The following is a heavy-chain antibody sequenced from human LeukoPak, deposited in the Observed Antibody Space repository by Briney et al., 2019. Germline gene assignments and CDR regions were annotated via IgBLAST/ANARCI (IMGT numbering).Heavy chain of an antibody. Sequence: GGSLRLSCAGSGFSFADYAMHWVRQAPGKGLEWVSGISWNGGAIAYAESVEGRFTISRDNAKNSLYLQMNSLRAEDTAVYYCARESDLAGNFDYWGQGTLVTVSS. CDR3: ARESDLAGNFDY. V-gene: IGHV3-9*01. J-gene: IGHJ4*02. CDR2: ISWNGGAI. CDR1: GFSFADYA.